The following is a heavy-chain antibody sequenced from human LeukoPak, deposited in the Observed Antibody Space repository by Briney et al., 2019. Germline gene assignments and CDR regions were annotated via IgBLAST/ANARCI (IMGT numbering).Heavy chain of an antibody. CDR3: AESRIRYCGTGGCFGDFDP. CDR2: IYYSGRS. D-gene: IGHD2-21*01. Sequence: PSQTLSLTCTVPGGPISSDSYWTWIRQTPGQGLEWLGYIYYSGRSYYNLSLKSRVTISVDTSKTQFSLKLGSVTAADTAFFYQAESRIRYCGTGGCFGDFDPWGPGTLVTVSS. J-gene: IGHJ5*02. CDR1: GGPISSDSY. V-gene: IGHV4-30-4*01.